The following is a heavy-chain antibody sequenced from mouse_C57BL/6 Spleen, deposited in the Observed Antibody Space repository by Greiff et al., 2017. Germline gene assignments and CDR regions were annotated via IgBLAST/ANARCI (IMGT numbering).Heavy chain of an antibody. CDR3: ARHLHDFRYPYFDY. CDR2: INPNNGGP. V-gene: IGHV1-22*01. D-gene: IGHD5-1*01. CDR1: GYPFTDYN. Sequence: VQLQQSGPELVKPGASVKMSCKASGYPFTDYNMHWVKQSHGKSLGWIGYINPNNGGPSYNQKFKGKATLTVTKSSSTAYMELRSLTSEDSAVDYCARHLHDFRYPYFDYWGQGTTLTVSS. J-gene: IGHJ2*01.